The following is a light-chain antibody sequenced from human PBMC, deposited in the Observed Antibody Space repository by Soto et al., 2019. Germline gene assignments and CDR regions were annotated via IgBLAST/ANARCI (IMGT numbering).Light chain of an antibody. Sequence: QSALTQPASVSGSPGQSITISCTGTSSDAGSYNLVSWYQQHPGKAPKLMIYEGSQRPSGVSIRFSGSKSGNTASLTISGLQAEDEADYSCCSYAGSSTFAYVFGTGTKLTVL. CDR1: SSDAGSYNL. J-gene: IGLJ1*01. V-gene: IGLV2-23*03. CDR2: EGS. CDR3: CSYAGSSTFAYV.